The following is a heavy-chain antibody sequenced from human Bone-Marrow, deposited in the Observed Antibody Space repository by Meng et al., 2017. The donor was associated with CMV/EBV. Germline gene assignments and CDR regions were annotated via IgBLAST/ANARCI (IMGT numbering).Heavy chain of an antibody. Sequence: GGSLRLSCAASGFTFSSYGMHWVRQAPSKGLEWVAVIWHDGSNKYYADSVKGRFTISRDNSKNTLYLQMNSLRAEDTAVYYCARDFWLPYSGSYIGYYYGMDVWGQGTTVTVSS. D-gene: IGHD1-26*01. CDR2: IWHDGSNK. CDR3: ARDFWLPYSGSYIGYYYGMDV. CDR1: GFTFSSYG. J-gene: IGHJ6*02. V-gene: IGHV3-30*19.